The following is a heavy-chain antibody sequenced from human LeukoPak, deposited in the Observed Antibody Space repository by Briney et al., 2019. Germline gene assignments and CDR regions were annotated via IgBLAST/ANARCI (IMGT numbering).Heavy chain of an antibody. V-gene: IGHV4-31*03. CDR2: IYYSGST. J-gene: IGHJ4*02. Sequence: SETLSLTCTVSGGSISSGGYYWSWIRQHPGKGLEWIGYIYYSGSTYYNPSLKSRVTISVDTSKNQFSLKLSSVTAADTAVYYCARVGDYGEVDYWGQGTLVTVSS. D-gene: IGHD4-17*01. CDR3: ARVGDYGEVDY. CDR1: GGSISSGGYY.